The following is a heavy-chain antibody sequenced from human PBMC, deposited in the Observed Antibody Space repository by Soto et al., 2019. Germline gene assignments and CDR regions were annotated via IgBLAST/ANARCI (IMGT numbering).Heavy chain of an antibody. Sequence: GGSLRLSCAASQFSFRSYAIHWIRQSPGKGLEWVAVISFDGNSLHYADSVRDRFTISRDNSKNTLYLQMNNLRPEDTAVYYCARTFDTITYYFDYWGQGTVVTVSS. CDR3: ARTFDTITYYFDY. D-gene: IGHD3-9*01. CDR1: QFSFRSYA. V-gene: IGHV3-30-3*01. J-gene: IGHJ4*02. CDR2: ISFDGNSL.